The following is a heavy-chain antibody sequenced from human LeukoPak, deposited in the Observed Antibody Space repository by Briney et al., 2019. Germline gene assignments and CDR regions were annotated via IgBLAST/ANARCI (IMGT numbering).Heavy chain of an antibody. Sequence: SETLSLTCTVSGGSISSYHWSWIRQPPGKGLEWIGYIYYSGSTNYNPSLKSRVTISVDTSKNQFSLKLSSVTAADTAVYYCARVDDSSGYYYDYWGQGTLVTVSS. CDR1: GGSISSYH. D-gene: IGHD3-22*01. V-gene: IGHV4-59*01. J-gene: IGHJ4*02. CDR3: ARVDDSSGYYYDY. CDR2: IYYSGST.